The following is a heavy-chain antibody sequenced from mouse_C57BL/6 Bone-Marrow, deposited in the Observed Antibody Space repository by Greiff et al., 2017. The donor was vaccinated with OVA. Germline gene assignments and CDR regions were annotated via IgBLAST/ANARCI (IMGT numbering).Heavy chain of an antibody. J-gene: IGHJ4*01. CDR1: GFTFSSYG. CDR2: ISSGGSYT. V-gene: IGHV5-6*01. Sequence: EVKLVESGGDLVKPGGSLKLSCAASGFTFSSYGMSWVRQTPDKRLEWVATISSGGSYTYYPDSVKGRFTISRDNAKNTLYLQMSSLKAEDTAMYYCARQLPYCAMDYWGQGTSVTVSS. CDR3: ARQLPYCAMDY.